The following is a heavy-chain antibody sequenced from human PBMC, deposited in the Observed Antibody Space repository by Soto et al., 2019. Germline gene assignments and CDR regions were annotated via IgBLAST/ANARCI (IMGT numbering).Heavy chain of an antibody. CDR1: GFTFSSYG. D-gene: IGHD6-13*01. CDR2: ISYDGSNK. Sequence: GGSLRLSCAASGFTFSSYGMHWVRQAPGKGLEWVAVISYDGSNKYYADSVKGRFTISRDNSKNTLYLQMNSLRAEDTAVYYCAKDRLAAAEMRPVDYWGQGTLVTVSS. J-gene: IGHJ4*02. CDR3: AKDRLAAAEMRPVDY. V-gene: IGHV3-30*18.